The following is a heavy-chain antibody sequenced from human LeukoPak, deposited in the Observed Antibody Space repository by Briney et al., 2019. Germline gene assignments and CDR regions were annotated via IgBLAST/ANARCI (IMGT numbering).Heavy chain of an antibody. CDR2: ISWNSGSI. Sequence: QPGGSLRLSCAVSGFTLINYWMHWVRQAPGKGLEWVSGISWNSGSIGYADSVKGRFTISRDNAKNSLYVQMNSLRAEDMALYYCAKDISPGIAVAGTFHYWGQGTLVTVSS. V-gene: IGHV3-9*03. D-gene: IGHD6-19*01. CDR1: GFTLINYW. J-gene: IGHJ4*02. CDR3: AKDISPGIAVAGTFHY.